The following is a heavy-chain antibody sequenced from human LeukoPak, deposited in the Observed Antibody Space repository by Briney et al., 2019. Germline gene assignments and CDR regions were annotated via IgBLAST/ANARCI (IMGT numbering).Heavy chain of an antibody. CDR3: TTLITFGGVIVDY. CDR2: IKSKTDGGTT. D-gene: IGHD3-16*02. CDR1: GFTFSNAW. V-gene: IGHV3-15*01. Sequence: GGSLRLSCAASGFTFSNAWMSWVRQAPGKGLEWVGRIKSKTDGGTTDYAAPVKGRFTISRDDSKNTLYLQMNSLKTEDTAVYYCTTLITFGGVIVDYWGQGTLVTVSS. J-gene: IGHJ4*02.